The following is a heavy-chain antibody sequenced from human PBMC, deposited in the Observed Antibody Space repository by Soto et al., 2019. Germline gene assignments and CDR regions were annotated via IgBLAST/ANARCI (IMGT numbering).Heavy chain of an antibody. V-gene: IGHV4-59*08. D-gene: IGHD5-12*01. J-gene: IGHJ4*02. CDR2: IYYSGST. Sequence: SETLSLTCTVSGGSISSYYWSWIRQPPGKGLEWIGYIYYSGSTNYNPSLKSRVTISVDTSKNQFSLKLSSVTAADTAVYYCVRQNRGSSGYDDWCQGPLVTVAS. CDR3: VRQNRGSSGYDD. CDR1: GGSISSYY.